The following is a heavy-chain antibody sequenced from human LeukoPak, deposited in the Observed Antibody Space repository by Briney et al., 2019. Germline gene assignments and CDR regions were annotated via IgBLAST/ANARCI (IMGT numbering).Heavy chain of an antibody. V-gene: IGHV4-34*01. CDR1: GGSFSGYY. CDR2: INHSGST. D-gene: IGHD3-10*01. CDR3: AKSNGYGLVDI. J-gene: IGHJ3*02. Sequence: KPSETLSLTCAVYGGSFSGYYWSWIRQPPGKGLEWIGEINHSGSTNYNPSLKSRVTISVDTSKNQFSLKLNSVTAADTAAYYCAKSNGYGLVDIWGQGTMVTVSS.